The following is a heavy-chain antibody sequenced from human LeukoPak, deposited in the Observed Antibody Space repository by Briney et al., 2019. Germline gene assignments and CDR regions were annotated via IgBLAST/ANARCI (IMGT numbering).Heavy chain of an antibody. Sequence: GGSLRLSCAASGFTFSSYWMSWVRQAPGKGLEWVANVKQDGSEKYYVDSVKGRFTISRDNAKNSLYLQMNSLKAEDTAVYYCAREGARFLEWSHNSDAFDIWGQGTMVTVSS. CDR1: GFTFSSYW. V-gene: IGHV3-7*01. CDR2: VKQDGSEK. CDR3: AREGARFLEWSHNSDAFDI. J-gene: IGHJ3*02. D-gene: IGHD3-3*01.